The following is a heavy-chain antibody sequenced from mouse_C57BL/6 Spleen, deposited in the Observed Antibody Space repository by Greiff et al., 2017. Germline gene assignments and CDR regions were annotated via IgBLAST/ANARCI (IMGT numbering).Heavy chain of an antibody. CDR2: IDPGTGGT. CDR3: TRDGNYVGAMDY. V-gene: IGHV1-15*01. J-gene: IGHJ4*01. CDR1: GYTFTDYE. D-gene: IGHD2-1*01. Sequence: QVQLQQSGAELVRPGASVTLSCKASGYTFTDYEMHWVKQTPVHGLEWIGAIDPGTGGTAYNQKFKGKAILTADKSSSTAYMELRSLTSEDSAVYYCTRDGNYVGAMDYWGQGTSVTVSS.